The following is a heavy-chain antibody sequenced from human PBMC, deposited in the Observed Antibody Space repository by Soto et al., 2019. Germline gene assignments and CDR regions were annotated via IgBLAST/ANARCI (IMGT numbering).Heavy chain of an antibody. Sequence: PGGSLRLSCAASGFTFSNAWMNWVRQAPGKGLEWGGRIKSKTDGGTTDYAAPVKGRFTISRDDSKNTLYLQMNSLKTEDTAVYYCTTTLVPAAWHYYYYYGMDVWGQGTTVTVSS. CDR3: TTTLVPAAWHYYYYYGMDV. CDR2: IKSKTDGGTT. J-gene: IGHJ6*02. CDR1: GFTFSNAW. D-gene: IGHD2-2*01. V-gene: IGHV3-15*07.